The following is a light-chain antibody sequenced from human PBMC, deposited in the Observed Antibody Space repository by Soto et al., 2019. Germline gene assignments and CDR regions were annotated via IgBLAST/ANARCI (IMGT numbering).Light chain of an antibody. Sequence: DIQMTQSPSSLSASVGDRVTITCQASQDISNHLNWYQQKPGKAPKLLIYDASNLETGVPSRFSGSGSGKDFTVNISSLQHADFETYSCQQYYNLTITFGQGTRREIK. J-gene: IGKJ5*01. CDR2: DAS. CDR1: QDISNH. V-gene: IGKV1-33*01. CDR3: QQYYNLTIT.